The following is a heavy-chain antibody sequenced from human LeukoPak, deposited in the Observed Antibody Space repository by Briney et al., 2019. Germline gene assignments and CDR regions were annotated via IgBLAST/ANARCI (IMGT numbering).Heavy chain of an antibody. V-gene: IGHV4-4*02. CDR3: ARRRGMTTVTTGAYWYFDL. J-gene: IGHJ2*01. Sequence: SETLSLTCAVSGASISSSNWWSWVRQPPGMGLEWIGEIFHSGRTNYNPSLKSRVTISVDKSKNQFSLKLRSVTAADTAVYYCARRRGMTTVTTGAYWYFDLWGRGTLVTVSS. CDR2: IFHSGRT. CDR1: GASISSSNW. D-gene: IGHD4-17*01.